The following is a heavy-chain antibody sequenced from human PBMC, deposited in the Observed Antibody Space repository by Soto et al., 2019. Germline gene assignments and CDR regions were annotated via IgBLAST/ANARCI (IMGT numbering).Heavy chain of an antibody. CDR2: IIPMYGTA. CDR1: GGTFSRSG. Sequence: QVQLVQSGAEVKKPGSSVKLSCKASGGTFSRSGISWVRQAPGQAPEWMGGIIPMYGTANYAQKFQGRVTITADRSTTTVYMELRRLRSEDTAVYYCAKSSRGDTGGDPFWFFDLWGRETLVTVSS. CDR3: AKSSRGDTGGDPFWFFDL. D-gene: IGHD2-21*01. J-gene: IGHJ2*01. V-gene: IGHV1-69*06.